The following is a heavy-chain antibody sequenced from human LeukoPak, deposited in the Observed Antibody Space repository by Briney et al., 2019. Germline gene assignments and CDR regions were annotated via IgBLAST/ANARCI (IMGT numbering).Heavy chain of an antibody. V-gene: IGHV3-23*01. CDR2: IRDSGDST. CDR3: AKGEIVATPNGDY. CDR1: GFTFSNYD. Sequence: GGSLRLSCAASGFTFSNYDMSWVRQTPGKGLEWVSGIRDSGDSTYYADSVKGRFTISRDNSKNTLYLQMNSLRAEDTAVYYCAKGEIVATPNGDYWGQGTLVTVSS. D-gene: IGHD5-12*01. J-gene: IGHJ4*02.